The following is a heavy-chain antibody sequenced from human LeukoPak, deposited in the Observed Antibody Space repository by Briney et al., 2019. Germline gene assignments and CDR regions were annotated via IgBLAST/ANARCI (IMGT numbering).Heavy chain of an antibody. CDR2: IYHSGST. J-gene: IGHJ4*02. Sequence: PSETLSLTCTVSGYSISSGYYWGWIRQPPGKGLEWIGSIYHSGSTYYNPSLKSRVTILVDTSKNQFSLKLSSVTAADTAVYYCARGVYDSSGYFTYYFDYWGQGTLVTVSS. V-gene: IGHV4-38-2*02. CDR3: ARGVYDSSGYFTYYFDY. CDR1: GYSISSGYY. D-gene: IGHD3-22*01.